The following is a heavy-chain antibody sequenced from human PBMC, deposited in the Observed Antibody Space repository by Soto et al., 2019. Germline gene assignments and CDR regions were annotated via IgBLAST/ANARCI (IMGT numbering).Heavy chain of an antibody. CDR3: ARAPSGNYYFDS. CDR2: IYAGGST. CDR1: GFTVNKHY. Sequence: PGGSLRLSCAASGFTVNKHYMAWVRQAPGKGLEWVSVIYAGGSTYFAGSVRGRFTISRDNSKNTLYLQMNSLRAEDTAVYYCARAPSGNYYFDSWGQGTLVTVSS. D-gene: IGHD1-26*01. J-gene: IGHJ4*02. V-gene: IGHV3-53*01.